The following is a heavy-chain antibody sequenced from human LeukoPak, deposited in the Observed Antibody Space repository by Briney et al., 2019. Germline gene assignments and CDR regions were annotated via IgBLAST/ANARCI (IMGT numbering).Heavy chain of an antibody. V-gene: IGHV3-23*01. CDR3: ARVEGSGSFHKRYFDL. J-gene: IGHJ2*01. Sequence: PGGSLRLSCAGSGFAFANSAMSWVRQAPGKGLEWVSIISGSGGATYYADSVKGRFTIARDNSQNTLYLQMNSLRADDTAVYYCARVEGSGSFHKRYFDLWGRGTLVTVSS. D-gene: IGHD3-10*01. CDR1: GFAFANSA. CDR2: ISGSGGAT.